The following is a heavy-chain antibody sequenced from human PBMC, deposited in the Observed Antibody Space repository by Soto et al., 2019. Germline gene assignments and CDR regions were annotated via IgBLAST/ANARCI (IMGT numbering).Heavy chain of an antibody. Sequence: QVQLVQSGAEVKKPGASVKVSCKASGYTFTSYDINWVRQATGQGLEWMGWMNPNGGNTGYAQKFQARXTXTXXTSISTAYMELSSLRSEDTAAYYCARTLYGDNVDYWGQGTLVTVSS. CDR3: ARTLYGDNVDY. J-gene: IGHJ4*02. D-gene: IGHD4-17*01. V-gene: IGHV1-8*01. CDR1: GYTFTSYD. CDR2: MNPNGGNT.